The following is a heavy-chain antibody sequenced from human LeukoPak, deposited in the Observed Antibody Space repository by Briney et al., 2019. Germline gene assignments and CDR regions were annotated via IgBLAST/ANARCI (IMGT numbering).Heavy chain of an antibody. J-gene: IGHJ5*02. CDR2: IYYSGST. Sequence: PSETLSLTCTVSGGSISSYYWSWIRQPPGKGLEWIGCIYYSGSTNYNPSLKSRVTISVDTSKNQFSLKLSSVTAADTAVYYCARFTTTVTTFEWFDPWGQGTLVTVSS. D-gene: IGHD4-17*01. V-gene: IGHV4-59*01. CDR3: ARFTTTVTTFEWFDP. CDR1: GGSISSYY.